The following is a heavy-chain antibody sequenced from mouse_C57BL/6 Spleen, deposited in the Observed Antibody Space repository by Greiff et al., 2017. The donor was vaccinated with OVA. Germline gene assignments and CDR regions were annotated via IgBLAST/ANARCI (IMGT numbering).Heavy chain of an antibody. CDR3: ASGSSYDDYAMDY. CDR1: GFNIKNTY. V-gene: IGHV14-3*01. D-gene: IGHD1-1*01. J-gene: IGHJ4*01. Sequence: VQLQQSVAELVRPGASVKLSCTASGFNIKNTYMHWVKQRPEQGLEWIGRIDPANGNTEYAPKFQGKATITADTSSNTAYLQLSSLTSEDTAIYYCASGSSYDDYAMDYWGQGTSVTVSS. CDR2: IDPANGNT.